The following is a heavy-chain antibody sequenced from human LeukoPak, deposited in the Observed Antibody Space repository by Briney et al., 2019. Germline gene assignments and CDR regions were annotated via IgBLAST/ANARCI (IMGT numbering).Heavy chain of an antibody. Sequence: KPSETLSLTCAVSGGSISSSNWWSWVRQPPGKGLEWIGEIYHSGGTNYNPSLKSRVTIVVDKSKNQFSLKLSSVTAADTAVYYCAKSSPPRKFDYWGQGTLVTVSS. V-gene: IGHV4-4*02. D-gene: IGHD3-10*01. CDR1: GGSISSSNW. CDR2: IYHSGGT. CDR3: AKSSPPRKFDY. J-gene: IGHJ4*02.